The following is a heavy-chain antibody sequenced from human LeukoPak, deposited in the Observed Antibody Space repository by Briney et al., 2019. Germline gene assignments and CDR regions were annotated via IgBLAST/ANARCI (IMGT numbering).Heavy chain of an antibody. V-gene: IGHV1-2*02. D-gene: IGHD3-10*01. CDR3: AENLPRLGELAAR. CDR2: INPNSGGT. J-gene: IGHJ4*02. Sequence: ASVKVSCKASGYTFTGYYMHWVRQAPGQGLEWMGWINPNSGGTNYAQKFQGRVTMTRDTSISTAYMELSRLRSDDTAVYYCAENLPRLGELAARWGQGTLVTVSS. CDR1: GYTFTGYY.